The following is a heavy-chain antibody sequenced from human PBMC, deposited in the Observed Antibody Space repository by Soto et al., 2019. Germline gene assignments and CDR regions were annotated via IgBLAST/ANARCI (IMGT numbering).Heavy chain of an antibody. Sequence: SDTLSVTCPVTGSSISNYYWRWSEQPSGLALEWIGYIFYSGGTNHNPSLKSRVTISVDTSKNQFSLKLSSVTAADTAVYYCARRLYYDSSGFEGGGMDVWGQGTTVS. CDR1: GSSISNYY. CDR2: IFYSGGT. V-gene: IGHV4-59*07. J-gene: IGHJ6*02. CDR3: ARRLYYDSSGFEGGGMDV. D-gene: IGHD3-22*01.